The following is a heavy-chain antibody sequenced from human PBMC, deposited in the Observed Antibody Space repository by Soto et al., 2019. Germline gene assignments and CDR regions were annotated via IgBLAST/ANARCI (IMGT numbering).Heavy chain of an antibody. Sequence: QVQLVESGGGVVQPGRSLRLSCVASGFAFNSYAMDWVRQAPGKWLEWVAVISYDGTNKLYADSMKGRITISRDNSKNTLYLQMNSLRAEDTAVYYCARDLFGCRNGVCGTNFDSWGQGTLVTFSS. CDR2: ISYDGTNK. D-gene: IGHD2-8*01. J-gene: IGHJ4*02. CDR1: GFAFNSYA. CDR3: ARDLFGCRNGVCGTNFDS. V-gene: IGHV3-30-3*01.